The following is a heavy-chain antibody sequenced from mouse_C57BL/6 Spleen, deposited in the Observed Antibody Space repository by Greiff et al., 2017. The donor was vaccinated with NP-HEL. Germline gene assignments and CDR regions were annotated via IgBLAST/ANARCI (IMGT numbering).Heavy chain of an antibody. D-gene: IGHD1-1*01. CDR3: ARGDYGSSYRFAY. V-gene: IGHV1-53*01. Sequence: VQLQQSGTELVKPGASVKLSCKASGYTFTSYWMHWVKQRPGQGLEWIGNINPSNGGTNYNEKFKSKATLTVDKSSSTAYMQLSSLTSEDSAVYYCARGDYGSSYRFAYWGQGTLVTVSA. CDR1: GYTFTSYW. CDR2: INPSNGGT. J-gene: IGHJ3*01.